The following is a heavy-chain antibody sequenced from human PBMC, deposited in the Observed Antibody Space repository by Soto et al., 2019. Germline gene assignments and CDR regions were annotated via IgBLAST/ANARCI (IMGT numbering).Heavy chain of an antibody. CDR1: GDSMSSSDYY. J-gene: IGHJ4*02. CDR3: ARRTVNIRTFYSGLKTHCFDS. CDR2: IYYSGST. Sequence: QLQLHESGPGLVKPSETLSLTCAVSGDSMSSSDYYWGWIRQPPGKGLEWIGSIYYSGSTYYNPALQSRVAISVDASKNQYSQKLKSVTAADTAIYYCARRTVNIRTFYSGLKTHCFDSWGQGAPVTVSS. V-gene: IGHV4-39*01. D-gene: IGHD6-19*01.